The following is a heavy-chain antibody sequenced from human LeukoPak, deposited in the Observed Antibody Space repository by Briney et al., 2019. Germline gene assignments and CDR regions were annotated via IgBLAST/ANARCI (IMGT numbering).Heavy chain of an antibody. Sequence: PGGSLRLSCAASGFTFSSYAMSWVRQAPGKGLEWVSAISGSGGSTYYADSVKGRFTISRDNSKNTLYLQMNSLRAEDTAVYYCATAPGADYYYYYGMDVWGQGTTVTVSS. CDR3: ATAPGADYYYYYGMDV. CDR2: ISGSGGST. CDR1: GFTFSSYA. J-gene: IGHJ6*02. V-gene: IGHV3-23*01. D-gene: IGHD1-26*01.